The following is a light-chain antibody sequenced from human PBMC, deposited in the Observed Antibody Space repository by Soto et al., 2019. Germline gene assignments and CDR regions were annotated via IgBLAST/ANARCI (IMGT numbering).Light chain of an antibody. CDR2: DAS. J-gene: IGKJ1*01. V-gene: IGKV3-11*01. CDR1: QSVSSY. CDR3: QHYGGMWT. Sequence: EIVLTQSPATLSLSPGERATLSCRASQSVSSYLAWYQQKPGQAPRLLIYDASNRATGIPARFSGSGSGTDFTLTISSLEPEDFASYCCQHYGGMWTFGQGTKVEMK.